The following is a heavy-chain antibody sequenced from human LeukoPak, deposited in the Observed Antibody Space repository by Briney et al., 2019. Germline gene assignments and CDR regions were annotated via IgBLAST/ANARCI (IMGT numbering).Heavy chain of an antibody. CDR2: IYYTGST. CDR1: GGSISSYY. D-gene: IGHD1-26*01. V-gene: IGHV4-59*13. CDR3: ARSGRGLATRFDP. J-gene: IGHJ5*02. Sequence: SETLSLTFTVSGGSISSYYWGWIRQPPGKGLDWIGYIYYTGSTNYNLSLKSRVTLSVDTSKNQFSLKLSSVTAADTAVYYCARSGRGLATRFDPWGQGILVTVSS.